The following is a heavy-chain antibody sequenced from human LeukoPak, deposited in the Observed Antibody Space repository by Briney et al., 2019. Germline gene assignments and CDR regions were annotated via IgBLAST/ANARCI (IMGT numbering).Heavy chain of an antibody. V-gene: IGHV4-39*07. CDR2: IYYSGST. CDR1: GGSISSSSYY. CDR3: ARSNCSGGSCYPRPFDY. Sequence: SETLSPTCTVSGGSISSSSYYWGWIRQPPGKGLEWIGSIYYSGSTYYNPSLKSRVTISVDTSKNQFSLKLSSVTAADTAVYYCARSNCSGGSCYPRPFDYWGQGTLVTVSS. J-gene: IGHJ4*02. D-gene: IGHD2-15*01.